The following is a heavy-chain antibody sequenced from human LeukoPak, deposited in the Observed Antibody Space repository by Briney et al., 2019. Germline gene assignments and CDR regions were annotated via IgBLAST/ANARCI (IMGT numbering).Heavy chain of an antibody. D-gene: IGHD4-17*01. CDR1: GYTFTSYG. V-gene: IGHV1-18*01. CDR2: ISAYNGNT. J-gene: IGHJ4*02. CDR3: ARATTYGEYYFDF. Sequence: ASVKVSCKASGYTFTSYGITWVRQAPGQGLEWMAWISAYNGNTNYAQNLQDRVTMTTDTSTSTAYMELRSLRSDDTAVYYCARATTYGEYYFDFWGQGTLVTVSS.